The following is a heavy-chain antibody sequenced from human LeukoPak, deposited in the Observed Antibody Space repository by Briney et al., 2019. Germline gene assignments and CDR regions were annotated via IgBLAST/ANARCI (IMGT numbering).Heavy chain of an antibody. CDR3: ARRFRPYGSYWFDP. CDR2: IYTSGST. V-gene: IGHV4-38-2*02. CDR1: GYSISSGYY. J-gene: IGHJ5*02. D-gene: IGHD1-26*01. Sequence: SETLSLTCTVSGYSISSGYYWGWIRPPAGKGLVWIGRIYTSGSTNYNPSLKSRVTISVDTSKSQFSLKLSSVTAADTAVYYCARRFRPYGSYWFDPRGQGTLVTVSS.